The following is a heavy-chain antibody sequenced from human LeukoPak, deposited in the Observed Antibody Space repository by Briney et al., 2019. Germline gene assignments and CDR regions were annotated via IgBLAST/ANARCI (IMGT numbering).Heavy chain of an antibody. Sequence: SETLSLTCTVSGGSISSSSYYWGWIRQPPGKGLEWIGSIYYSGSTYYNPSLKSRVTISVDTSKNQFSLKLSSVTAADTAVYYCASSSSGRWADSKIDYWGQGTLVTVSS. V-gene: IGHV4-39*07. CDR1: GGSISSSSYY. J-gene: IGHJ4*02. D-gene: IGHD6-6*01. CDR3: ASSSSGRWADSKIDY. CDR2: IYYSGST.